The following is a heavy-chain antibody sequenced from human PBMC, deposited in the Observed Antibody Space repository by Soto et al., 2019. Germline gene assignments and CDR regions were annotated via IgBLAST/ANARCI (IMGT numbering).Heavy chain of an antibody. CDR3: ASLWEYGY. D-gene: IGHD1-26*01. CDR1: GFTFSGLW. CDR2: IKKDGSKI. J-gene: IGHJ4*02. Sequence: GGSLRLSCAASGFTFSGLWMSWVRQAPGKGLEWVADIKKDGSKIYYLDSVKGRFTISRDDARNSLYLQLNNLRAEDTAVYYCASLWEYGYWGQGTLVTVSS. V-gene: IGHV3-7*03.